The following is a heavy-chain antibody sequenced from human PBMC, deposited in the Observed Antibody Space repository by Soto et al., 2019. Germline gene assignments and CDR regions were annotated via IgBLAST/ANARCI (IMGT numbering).Heavy chain of an antibody. CDR2: IYYSGST. J-gene: IGHJ4*02. Sequence: SETLSLTCTVSGGSISSYYWSWIRQPPGKGLEWIGYIYYSGSTNYNPSLKSRVPISVDTSKNHFSLKLSSVTAADTAVYYCARHQGTGYSYGYYYFDYWGQGTLVTVSS. D-gene: IGHD5-18*01. CDR3: ARHQGTGYSYGYYYFDY. V-gene: IGHV4-59*08. CDR1: GGSISSYY.